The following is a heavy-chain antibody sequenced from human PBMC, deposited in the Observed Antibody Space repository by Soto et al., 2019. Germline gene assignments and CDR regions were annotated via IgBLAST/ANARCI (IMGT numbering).Heavy chain of an antibody. D-gene: IGHD2-8*01. CDR2: IKQDGSEK. J-gene: IGHJ4*02. CDR1: GFTFSNYW. Sequence: GGSLRLSCAASGFTFSNYWMSWVRQALGKGLEWVANIKQDGSEKYYVESVRGRFAIPRDNAKNSQDLQMNSLRAEDTAVYYCARGRFCTSGSCYFDLWGQGTLVTVSS. CDR3: ARGRFCTSGSCYFDL. V-gene: IGHV3-7*04.